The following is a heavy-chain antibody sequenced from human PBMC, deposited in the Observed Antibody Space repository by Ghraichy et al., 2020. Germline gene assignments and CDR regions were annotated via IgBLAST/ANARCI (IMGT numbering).Heavy chain of an antibody. J-gene: IGHJ4*02. CDR1: GYTFTNYD. D-gene: IGHD3-16*01. CDR2: MNPNSGNT. V-gene: IGHV1-8*01. CDR3: ARSPSWGGFSVSAYYFDY. Sequence: ASVKVSCKASGYTFTNYDINWVRQAPGQGLEWMGWMNPNSGNTGYAQKFQGRVTMTRNTSISTAYMELSSLRSEDTAVYYCARSPSWGGFSVSAYYFDYWGQGILVTVSS.